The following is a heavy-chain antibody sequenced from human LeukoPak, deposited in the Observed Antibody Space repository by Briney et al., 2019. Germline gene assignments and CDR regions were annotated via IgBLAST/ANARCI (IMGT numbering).Heavy chain of an antibody. D-gene: IGHD6-19*01. J-gene: IGHJ4*02. CDR1: GYTFTGDN. CDR3: TREITVAASYYFDY. Sequence: GASVKVSCKASGYTFTGDNMHWGRQAPGQGRGWVGWINPNSGGTNNAQKFQGRVTMTRDTSISTAYMERSRLRSDDTAVYYCTREITVAASYYFDYSGQGTLVTVSS. V-gene: IGHV1-2*02. CDR2: INPNSGGT.